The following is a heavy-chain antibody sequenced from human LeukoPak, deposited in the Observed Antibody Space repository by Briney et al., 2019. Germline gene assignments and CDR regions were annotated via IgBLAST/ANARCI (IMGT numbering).Heavy chain of an antibody. V-gene: IGHV3-9*01. Sequence: GGSLRLSCAASGFTFEDYAMHWVRQAPGKGLEWVSGISWNSGSIGYADSVKGRFTISRDNAKNSLYLQMNSLRAEDTALYYCAKGDCGGDCYSGYFDYWGQGTLVTVSS. CDR2: ISWNSGSI. D-gene: IGHD2-21*02. J-gene: IGHJ4*02. CDR3: AKGDCGGDCYSGYFDY. CDR1: GFTFEDYA.